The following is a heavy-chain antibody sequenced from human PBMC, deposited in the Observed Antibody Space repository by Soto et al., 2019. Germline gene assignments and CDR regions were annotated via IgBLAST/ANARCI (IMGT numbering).Heavy chain of an antibody. D-gene: IGHD5-18*01. Sequence: GGSLRLSCAASGFTFSNYAMHWVRQAPGKGLEWMAIVSFDGSNKYYADSVKGRFTISRDNSKNTLYLQMNSLRVEDTAVYYCARDCYVDTAMGIDYWGQGTLVTVSS. V-gene: IGHV3-30*04. J-gene: IGHJ4*02. CDR3: ARDCYVDTAMGIDY. CDR1: GFTFSNYA. CDR2: VSFDGSNK.